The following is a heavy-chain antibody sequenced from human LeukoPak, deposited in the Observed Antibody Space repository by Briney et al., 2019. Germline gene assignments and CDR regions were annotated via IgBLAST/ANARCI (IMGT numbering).Heavy chain of an antibody. V-gene: IGHV1-69*05. J-gene: IGHJ4*02. CDR3: ATPRGRGYSYGPRPFDY. CDR2: IIPIFGTA. CDR1: GGTFSSYA. D-gene: IGHD5-18*01. Sequence: SVKVSCKASGGTFSSYAISWVRQAPGQGHEWMGGIIPIFGTANYAQKFQGRVTITTDESTSTAYMELSSLRSEDTAVYYCATPRGRGYSYGPRPFDYWGQGTLVTVSS.